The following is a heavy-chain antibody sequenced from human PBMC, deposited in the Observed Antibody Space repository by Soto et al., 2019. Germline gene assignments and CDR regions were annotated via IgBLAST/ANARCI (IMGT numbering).Heavy chain of an antibody. CDR2: ISYDGRNK. V-gene: IGHV3-30*04. J-gene: IGHJ4*02. CDR3: GSSDSQGAIDY. D-gene: IGHD5-18*01. CDR1: GFTLSDYT. Sequence: HHGGSLRLSCASSGFTLSDYTIHSFRQAPGKGLEWVAVISYDGRNKYYADSVKGRFTISRDNSKNTLYLQMNGLSVEDTAIYYCGSSDSQGAIDYWGQGTLVTVSS.